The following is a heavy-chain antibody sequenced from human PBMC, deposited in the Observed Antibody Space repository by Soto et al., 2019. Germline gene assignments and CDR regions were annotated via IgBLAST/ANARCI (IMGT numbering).Heavy chain of an antibody. J-gene: IGHJ4*02. V-gene: IGHV3-30*18. D-gene: IGHD3-22*01. CDR3: AKDPTWDHYDSSGYYDRYFDY. Sequence: GGSLRLSCAASGFTFSSYGMHWVRQAPGKGLEWVAVISYDGSNKYYADSVKGRFTISRDNSKNTLYLQMNSLRAEDTAVYYCAKDPTWDHYDSSGYYDRYFDYWGQGTLVTVSS. CDR1: GFTFSSYG. CDR2: ISYDGSNK.